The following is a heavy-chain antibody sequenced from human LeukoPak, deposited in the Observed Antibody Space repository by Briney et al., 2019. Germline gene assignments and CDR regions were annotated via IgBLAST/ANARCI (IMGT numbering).Heavy chain of an antibody. Sequence: PGGSLRLSCAASGFTFSSYAMTWVRQAPGKGLEWVSAISGSGGRTHYADSVKGRFTISRDNAKNSLYLQMNSLRAEDTAVYYCARFALKTPPTDWGQGTLVTVSS. CDR1: GFTFSSYA. V-gene: IGHV3-23*01. CDR2: ISGSGGRT. CDR3: ARFALKTPPTD. J-gene: IGHJ4*02.